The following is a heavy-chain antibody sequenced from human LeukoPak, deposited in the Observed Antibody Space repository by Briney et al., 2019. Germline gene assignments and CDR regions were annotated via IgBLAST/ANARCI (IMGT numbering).Heavy chain of an antibody. CDR2: ISGSGGST. CDR1: GITVNSTY. V-gene: IGHV3-23*01. CDR3: ARERGEQWLARGRVDY. D-gene: IGHD6-19*01. J-gene: IGHJ4*02. Sequence: GGSLRLSCAASGITVNSTYISWVRQAPGKGLEWVSAISGSGGSTYYADSVKGRFTISRDNSKNTLYLQMNSLRAEDTAVYYCARERGEQWLARGRVDYWGQGTLVTVSS.